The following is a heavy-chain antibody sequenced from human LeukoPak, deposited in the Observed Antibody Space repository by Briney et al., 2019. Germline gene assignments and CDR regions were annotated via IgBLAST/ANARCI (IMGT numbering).Heavy chain of an antibody. CDR3: ARDDYYDSSGYSDY. CDR2: INPNSGGT. V-gene: IGHV1-2*02. D-gene: IGHD3-22*01. J-gene: IGHJ4*02. Sequence: GASVKLSCKASGYTFTGYYIHWVRQAPGQGFEWMGWINPNSGGTDYAQKFQGRVTMTRDMSTTTAYMELRRLRADDTAVYYCARDDYYDSSGYSDYWGQGTLVTVSS. CDR1: GYTFTGYY.